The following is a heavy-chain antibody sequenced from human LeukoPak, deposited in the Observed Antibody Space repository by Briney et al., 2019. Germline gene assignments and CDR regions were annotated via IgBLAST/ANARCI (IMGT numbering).Heavy chain of an antibody. Sequence: GGSLRLSCAASGFTFTSYSMNWVRQAPGKGLEWVSSISSSSSYIYYADSVKGRFTISRDNAKKSLYLQMDGLRADDTALYYCARGREGDSYSFGLDVWGLGTAVTVSS. CDR3: ARGREGDSYSFGLDV. D-gene: IGHD3-10*01. CDR1: GFTFTSYS. CDR2: ISSSSSYI. V-gene: IGHV3-21*01. J-gene: IGHJ6*02.